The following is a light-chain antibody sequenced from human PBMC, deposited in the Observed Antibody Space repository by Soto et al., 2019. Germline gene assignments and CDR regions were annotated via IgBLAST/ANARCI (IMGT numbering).Light chain of an antibody. Sequence: DIVMTQSPDSLSVSLGERATINGKSSQSVLYSSKNKNYLAWYQQKPGQPPKLLIYWASTRESGVPDRFSGSGSGTDFTLSSSSLQAEDVAVYYCQEYYTTPLLTFGGGNKVEI. CDR2: WAS. CDR3: QEYYTTPLLT. J-gene: IGKJ4*01. CDR1: QSVLYSSKNKNY. V-gene: IGKV4-1*01.